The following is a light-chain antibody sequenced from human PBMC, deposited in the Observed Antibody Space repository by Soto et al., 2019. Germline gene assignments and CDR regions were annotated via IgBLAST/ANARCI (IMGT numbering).Light chain of an antibody. CDR3: QQYGTSLIT. CDR2: GAS. V-gene: IGKV3-20*01. Sequence: EIVLTQSPATLSLSPGEGATLSCRASHSVSTSYFAWYQQKPGQAPRILIYGASNRATDIPDRFSGSGSGTDFTLTISRLETEDIAVYYCQQYGTSLITFGGGTKVEIK. CDR1: HSVSTSY. J-gene: IGKJ4*01.